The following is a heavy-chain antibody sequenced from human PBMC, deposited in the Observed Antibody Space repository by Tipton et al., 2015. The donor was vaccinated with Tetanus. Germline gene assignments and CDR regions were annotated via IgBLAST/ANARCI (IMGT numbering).Heavy chain of an antibody. D-gene: IGHD2/OR15-2a*01. V-gene: IGHV4-39*02. J-gene: IGHJ5*02. CDR1: GTSISDKKYY. CDR2: IYFQGSP. CDR3: ARHLYGYWFDP. Sequence: TLPLTCTVSGTSISDKKYYWGWIRQAPGKGLEWIASIYFQGSPYYSPSLKSRLTIDVDTSQNLFSRTLTSVTAADTAVYFCARHLYGYWFDPWGQGTLVTVSS.